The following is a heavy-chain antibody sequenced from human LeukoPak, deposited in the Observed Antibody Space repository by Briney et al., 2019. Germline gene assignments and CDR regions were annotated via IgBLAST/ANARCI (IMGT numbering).Heavy chain of an antibody. CDR2: IYHSGST. J-gene: IGHJ3*02. CDR3: ARGEQWLIYHDAFDI. Sequence: SETLSLTCAVSGGSISSSYWWSWVRQPPGKGLEWIGEIYHSGSTNYNPSLKSRVTISVDKSKNQFSLKLSSVTAADTAVYYCARGEQWLIYHDAFDIWGQGTMVTVSS. CDR1: GGSISSSYW. V-gene: IGHV4-4*02. D-gene: IGHD6-19*01.